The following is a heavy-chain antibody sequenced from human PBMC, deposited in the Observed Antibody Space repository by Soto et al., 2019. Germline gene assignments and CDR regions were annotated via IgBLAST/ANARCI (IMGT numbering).Heavy chain of an antibody. CDR3: AREGADGGLAVDDDAFDI. CDR1: GYTFTGYY. CDR2: INPNSGGT. D-gene: IGHD3-10*01. Sequence: QVQLVQSGAEVKKPGASVKVSCKASGYTFTGYYMHWVRQAPGQGLEWMGWINPNSGGTNYAQKFQGWVTMTRDTSISTDTMQQSRLRADDTAVYYCAREGADGGLAVDDDAFDIWGQGTMVTVSS. J-gene: IGHJ3*02. V-gene: IGHV1-2*04.